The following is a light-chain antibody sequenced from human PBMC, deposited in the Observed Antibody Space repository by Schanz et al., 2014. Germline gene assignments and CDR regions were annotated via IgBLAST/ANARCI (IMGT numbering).Light chain of an antibody. CDR1: SSDIGNYNY. CDR2: EVT. V-gene: IGLV2-8*01. J-gene: IGLJ3*02. Sequence: QSALTQPPSASGSPGQSVTISCTGTSSDIGNYNYVSWYQQHPGQAPKLVIYEVTKRPSGVPDRFSGSKSGNTASLTVSGLQDEDEADYYCCSYAGSSTLGVFGGGTKLTVL. CDR3: CSYAGSSTLGV.